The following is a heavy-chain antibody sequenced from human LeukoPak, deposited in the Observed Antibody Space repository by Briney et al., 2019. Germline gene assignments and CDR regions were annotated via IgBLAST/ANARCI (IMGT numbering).Heavy chain of an antibody. V-gene: IGHV1-69*10. CDR1: GGTFSSYA. Sequence: EASVKVSSMASGGTFSSYAISWVPQAPGQGLEWMGRIITILGIANYAQKFQGRVTITADKSTSTAYMELSSMRSEDTAVYYCAIGRVSGSFAWFDPWGQGTLVTVSS. CDR2: IITILGIA. CDR3: AIGRVSGSFAWFDP. D-gene: IGHD3-16*01. J-gene: IGHJ5*02.